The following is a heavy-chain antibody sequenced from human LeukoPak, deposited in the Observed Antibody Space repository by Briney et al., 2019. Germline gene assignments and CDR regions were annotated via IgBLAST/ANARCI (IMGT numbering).Heavy chain of an antibody. Sequence: GGSLRLSCPASGFTFSAHYMSWIRLAPGKGLEWVSYIDSSGRALYYADSVKSRFTISRDNAKNSLFLQMDSLRAEDTAVYFCTRDPDTSSKVDFWGQGTLVTVSS. CDR2: IDSSGRAL. V-gene: IGHV3-11*01. CDR3: TRDPDTSSKVDF. CDR1: GFTFSAHY. D-gene: IGHD5-18*01. J-gene: IGHJ4*02.